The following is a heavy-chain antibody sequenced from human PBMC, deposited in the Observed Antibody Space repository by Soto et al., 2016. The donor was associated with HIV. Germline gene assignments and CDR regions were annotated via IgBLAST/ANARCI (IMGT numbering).Heavy chain of an antibody. CDR3: ATRMITSGPAHFDY. D-gene: IGHD1-20*01. V-gene: IGHV4-59*01. CDR2: IYYSGTT. CDR1: GVSISRYY. Sequence: QVQLQESGPGLVKPSETLSLTCNVSGVSISRYYLNWVRQPPGKGLEWIGYIYYSGTTYYNPSLKSRIAISVDRSNNQFSLKLGSVTAADTALYYCATRMITSGPAHFDYWGQGNLVTVSS. J-gene: IGHJ4*02.